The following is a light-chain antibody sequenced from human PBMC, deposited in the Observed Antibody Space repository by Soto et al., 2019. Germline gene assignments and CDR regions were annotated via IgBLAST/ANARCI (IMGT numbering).Light chain of an antibody. CDR1: SSNIGSNY. V-gene: IGLV1-47*01. CDR3: AAWDDSLSGWV. CDR2: RNN. J-gene: IGLJ3*02. Sequence: QSVLTQPPSASGTPGQRVTISCSGSSSNIGSNYVYWYQQLPGTAPKLLIYRNNQRPSGVPDRFSASKSGTSASQAISGLRSEDEADYYCAAWDDSLSGWVFGGGTKSPS.